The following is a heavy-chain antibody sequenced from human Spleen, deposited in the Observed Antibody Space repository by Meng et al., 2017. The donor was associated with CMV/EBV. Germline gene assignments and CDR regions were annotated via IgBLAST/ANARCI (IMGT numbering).Heavy chain of an antibody. CDR3: AKDSSGWYNWFDP. J-gene: IGHJ5*02. V-gene: IGHV1-2*02. CDR1: GYTFTAFY. CDR2: IHPNTGGT. D-gene: IGHD6-19*01. Sequence: ASGYTFTAFYIHWVRQAPGQGLEWMGWIHPNTGGTNYAQRFQGRVTMTRDTSISTAYMELSGLRSDDTAVYYCAKDSSGWYNWFDPWGQGTLVTVSS.